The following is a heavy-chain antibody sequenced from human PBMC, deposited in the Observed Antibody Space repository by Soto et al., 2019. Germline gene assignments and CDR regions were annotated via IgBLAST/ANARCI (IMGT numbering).Heavy chain of an antibody. CDR1: GFTFSLSA. J-gene: IGHJ4*02. D-gene: IGHD3-9*01. CDR2: LSGGGSTT. CDR3: AKGPEYDILTGCDY. V-gene: IGHV3-23*01. Sequence: EVQLLESGGGFVQPGESLRLSCAASGFTFSLSAMSWARQAPGRGLDWVSSLSGGGSTTDYADSVTGRFTISRDNSKNTVHLQMNSLRAEDTAVYYCAKGPEYDILTGCDYWGQGALVTVSS.